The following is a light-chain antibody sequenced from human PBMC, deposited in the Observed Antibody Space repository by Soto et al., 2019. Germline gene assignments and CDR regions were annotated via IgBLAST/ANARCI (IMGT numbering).Light chain of an antibody. CDR2: AAS. CDR1: QDIHNY. V-gene: IGKV1-8*01. CDR3: QRYYNYPWT. J-gene: IGKJ1*01. Sequence: AVLLTQSPSSFSASTGDRATITCRASQDIHNYLAWYQQVPGKAPKLLLYAASILQTGVPSRFSGSGSGTDLTLTLEGLQSEEFSTYYCQRYYNYPWTVGQGTTVE.